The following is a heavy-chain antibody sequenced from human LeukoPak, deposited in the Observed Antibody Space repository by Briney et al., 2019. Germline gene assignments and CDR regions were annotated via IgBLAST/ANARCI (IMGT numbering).Heavy chain of an antibody. V-gene: IGHV4-30-2*01. CDR3: ARVRKGRGGYCFDY. J-gene: IGHJ4*02. CDR2: IYHSGST. Sequence: PSQTLSLTCAVSGGSISSGGYSWSWIRQPPGKGLEWIGYIYHSGSTYYNPSLKSRVTISVDRSKNQFSLKLSSVTAADTAVYYCARVRKGRGGYCFDYWGQGTLVTVSS. CDR1: GGSISSGGYS. D-gene: IGHD2-15*01.